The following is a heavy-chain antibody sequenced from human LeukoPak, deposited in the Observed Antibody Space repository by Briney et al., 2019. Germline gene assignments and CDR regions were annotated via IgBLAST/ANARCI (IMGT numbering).Heavy chain of an antibody. Sequence: GGSLRPSCAASGFTFSSYWMHWVRQAPGKGLVWVSRINSDGSSTSYADSVKGRFTISRDNAKNTLYLQMNSLRAEDTAVYYCARGLLNGPYYFDYWGQGTLVTVSS. CDR3: ARGLLNGPYYFDY. CDR1: GFTFSSYW. J-gene: IGHJ4*02. CDR2: INSDGSST. V-gene: IGHV3-74*01. D-gene: IGHD1-26*01.